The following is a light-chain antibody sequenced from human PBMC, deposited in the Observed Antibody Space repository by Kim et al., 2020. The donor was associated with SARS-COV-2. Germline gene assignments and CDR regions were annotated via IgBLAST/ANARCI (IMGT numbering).Light chain of an antibody. J-gene: IGKJ2*01. CDR2: DAS. CDR1: QGITRS. Sequence: DIQMTQSPSSLSASVRDTVTITCRASQGITRSLAWYQHKPGKAPKSLIYDASNLHRGVPSRFSGSGSGTEFTLTISSLQPEDFATYYCQKYNTYPHTFGQGTKLEI. V-gene: IGKV1-16*01. CDR3: QKYNTYPHT.